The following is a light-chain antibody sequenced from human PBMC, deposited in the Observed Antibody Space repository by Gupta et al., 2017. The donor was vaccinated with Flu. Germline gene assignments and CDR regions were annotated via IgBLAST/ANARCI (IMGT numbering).Light chain of an antibody. CDR3: CSYAGRTRVV. Sequence: QSAVTQPRSVSGSPGQSVTISCTGTSSDVGGYNYVSWYQQHPGKAPKLMIYDVSKRPSGVPDRFSGSKSGNTASLTISGLQAEDEADYYCCSYAGRTRVVFGGGTKLTVL. J-gene: IGLJ2*01. V-gene: IGLV2-11*01. CDR2: DVS. CDR1: SSDVGGYNY.